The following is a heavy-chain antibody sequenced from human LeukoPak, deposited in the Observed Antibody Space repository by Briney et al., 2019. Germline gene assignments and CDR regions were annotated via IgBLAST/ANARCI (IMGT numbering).Heavy chain of an antibody. CDR2: ISYDGSNK. D-gene: IGHD3-22*01. V-gene: IGHV3-30*18. CDR3: AKDGLSGLDYYDSSGYHFDY. Sequence: GGSLRLSCAASGFTFSSYGMHWVRQAPGKGLEWVAVISYDGSNKYYADSVKGRFTISRDNSKNTLYLQMNSLRAEDTAVYYCAKDGLSGLDYYDSSGYHFDYWGQGTLVTVSS. CDR1: GFTFSSYG. J-gene: IGHJ4*02.